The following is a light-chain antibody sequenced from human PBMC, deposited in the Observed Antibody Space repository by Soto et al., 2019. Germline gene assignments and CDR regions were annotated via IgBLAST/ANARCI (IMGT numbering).Light chain of an antibody. CDR3: QQSNTWLRT. V-gene: IGKV3-15*01. Sequence: TESPATLSVSHGYKTTLSCMASQSVGSSLAWFQQKPGQAPRLLIYGASSRATGTPARFSGSGSGTEFTLTISRLEPEDFAVYYCQQSNTWLRTSAQGAKVDI. CDR2: GAS. J-gene: IGKJ1*01. CDR1: QSVGSS.